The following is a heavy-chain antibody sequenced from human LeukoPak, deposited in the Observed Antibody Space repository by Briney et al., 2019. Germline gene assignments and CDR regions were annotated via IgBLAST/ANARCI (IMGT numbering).Heavy chain of an antibody. Sequence: PGRSLRLSCAASGFTFSSYGMHWVRQAPGKGLEWVAVISYDGSNKYYAHSVKGRFTISRDNSKNTLYLQMNSLRAEDTAVYYCARSVWDGSGSYMLDLRTYYYYGMDVWGKGTTVTVSS. CDR1: GFTFSSYG. CDR2: ISYDGSNK. CDR3: ARSVWDGSGSYMLDLRTYYYYGMDV. J-gene: IGHJ6*04. V-gene: IGHV3-30*03. D-gene: IGHD3-10*01.